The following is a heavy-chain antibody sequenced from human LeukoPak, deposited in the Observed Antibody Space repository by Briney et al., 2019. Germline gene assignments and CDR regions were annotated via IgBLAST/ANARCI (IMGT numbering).Heavy chain of an antibody. Sequence: SETLSLTCTVSGGSISSSRYYWGWIRQPPGKGLEWIGSIYYSGSTYYKPSLKSRVTISVDTSKNQFSLKLSSVTAADTAVYYCASSLDISSGYSADAFDILGQGTMVTVSS. CDR2: IYYSGST. D-gene: IGHD3-22*01. V-gene: IGHV4-39*01. CDR3: ASSLDISSGYSADAFDI. CDR1: GGSISSSRYY. J-gene: IGHJ3*02.